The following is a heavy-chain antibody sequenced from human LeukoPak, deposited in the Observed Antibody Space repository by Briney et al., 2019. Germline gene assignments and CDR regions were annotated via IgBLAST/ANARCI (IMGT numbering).Heavy chain of an antibody. D-gene: IGHD6-13*01. V-gene: IGHV3-23*01. J-gene: IGHJ4*02. CDR1: GFTFSSYA. CDR3: AKSTSSWERVDY. Sequence: GGSLRLSCAASGFTFSSYAMSWVRQAPGKGLEWVSSISGNSGRTYYADSVKGRFSISRDNSNNTLYLQMNSLRAEDAAVYYCAKSTSSWERVDYWGQGTVVTVSS. CDR2: ISGNSGRT.